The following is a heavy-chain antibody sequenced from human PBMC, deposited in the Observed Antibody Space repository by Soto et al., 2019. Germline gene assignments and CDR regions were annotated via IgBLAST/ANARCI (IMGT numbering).Heavy chain of an antibody. J-gene: IGHJ6*02. Sequence: EVQLVESGGGLVQPGRSLRLSCAASGFTFDDYAMHWVRQAPGKGLEWVSGISWNSGSIGYADSVKGRFTISRDNAKNSLYLQMNSLRAEDTALYYCAKDSRTDYSDYYYYGMDVWGQGTTVTVSS. D-gene: IGHD4-4*01. CDR1: GFTFDDYA. CDR3: AKDSRTDYSDYYYYGMDV. V-gene: IGHV3-9*01. CDR2: ISWNSGSI.